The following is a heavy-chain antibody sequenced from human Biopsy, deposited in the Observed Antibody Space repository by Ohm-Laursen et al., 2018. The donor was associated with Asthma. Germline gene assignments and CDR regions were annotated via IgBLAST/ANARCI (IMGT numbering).Heavy chain of an antibody. D-gene: IGHD5-24*01. J-gene: IGHJ4*02. CDR1: GYTFRSYG. CDR2: ISPFTGDT. CDR3: ARHPYNFGGFDY. Sequence: ASVRVSCKASGYTFRSYGVSWVRQAPGQGLEWMGWISPFTGDTHFGQKFQGRVTMTTDTSTDTAYMELRSLRSDDTAVYYCARHPYNFGGFDYWGQGSLVLVSS. V-gene: IGHV1-18*04.